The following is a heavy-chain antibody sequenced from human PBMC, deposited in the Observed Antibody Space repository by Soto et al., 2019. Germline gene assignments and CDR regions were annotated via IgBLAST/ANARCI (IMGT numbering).Heavy chain of an antibody. CDR1: GGSISSYY. D-gene: IGHD4-17*01. J-gene: IGHJ4*02. Sequence: SETLSLTCTVSGGSISSYYWSWIRQPPGKRLEWIGYIFYSGSTNYNPSLKSRVTISVDTSKNQFSLKLSSVTAADTAVYYCARRYGDAVDFWGQGTLVTVSS. V-gene: IGHV4-59*01. CDR2: IFYSGST. CDR3: ARRYGDAVDF.